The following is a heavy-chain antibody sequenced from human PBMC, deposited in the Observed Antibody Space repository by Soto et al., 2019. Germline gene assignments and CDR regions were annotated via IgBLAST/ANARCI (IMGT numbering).Heavy chain of an antibody. CDR1: GFTFSSYW. CDR2: IKQDGSEK. Sequence: PGGSLRLSCAASGFTFSSYWMSWVRQAPGKGLEWVANIKQDGSEKYYVDSVKGRFTISRDNAKNSLYLQMNGLRAEDTAVYYCARDRRGYNWNYGEYYYYGMDVWGQWTTVTVSS. D-gene: IGHD1-7*01. CDR3: ARDRRGYNWNYGEYYYYGMDV. V-gene: IGHV3-7*01. J-gene: IGHJ6*02.